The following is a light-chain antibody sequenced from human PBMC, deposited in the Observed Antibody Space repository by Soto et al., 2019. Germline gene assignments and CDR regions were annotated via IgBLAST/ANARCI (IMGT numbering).Light chain of an antibody. CDR1: QHVWSY. CDR2: DAA. CDR3: LQRARWPWT. J-gene: IGKJ1*01. Sequence: EIVLTQSPATLSLSPGEGATLSCRASQHVWSYVAWYQQKPGQAPRLLIYDAARRATGIPARFSGSGSGTDFSLSISSLEPEDFAVYFCLQRARWPWTFGQGTKVDNK. V-gene: IGKV3-11*01.